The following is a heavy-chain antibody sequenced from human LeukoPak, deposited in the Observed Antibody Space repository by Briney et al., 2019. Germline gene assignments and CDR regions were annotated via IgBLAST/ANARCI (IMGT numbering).Heavy chain of an antibody. CDR2: MNPNSGNT. D-gene: IGHD3-22*01. Sequence: ASVKVSCKASGYTFTSYDINWVRQATGQGLEWMGWMNPNSGNTGYAQKFQGRVTMTRNTSISTAYMELSSLRPEDTAVYYCAKDFSSGYYYFDYWGQGTLVTVSS. CDR1: GYTFTSYD. J-gene: IGHJ4*02. CDR3: AKDFSSGYYYFDY. V-gene: IGHV1-8*01.